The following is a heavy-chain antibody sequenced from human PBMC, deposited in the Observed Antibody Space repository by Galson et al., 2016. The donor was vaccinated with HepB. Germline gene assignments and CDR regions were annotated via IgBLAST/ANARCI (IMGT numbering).Heavy chain of an antibody. D-gene: IGHD2-21*02. CDR3: AKVDCGDCLTGFGP. Sequence: SLRLSCAASGFTFSNYGMHWVRQAPGKGLEWVTMISFHGSNKYYADSVKGRFTISRDNSRNILYLQMNTLTVEDTAVYYCAKVDCGDCLTGFGPWGQGTLVSVSS. J-gene: IGHJ5*02. CDR1: GFTFSNYG. V-gene: IGHV3-30*18. CDR2: ISFHGSNK.